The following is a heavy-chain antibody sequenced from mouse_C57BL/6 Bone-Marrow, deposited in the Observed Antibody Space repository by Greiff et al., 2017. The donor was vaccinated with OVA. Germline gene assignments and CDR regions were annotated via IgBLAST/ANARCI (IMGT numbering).Heavy chain of an antibody. V-gene: IGHV1-82*01. CDR1: GYAFSSSW. D-gene: IGHD1-1*01. J-gene: IGHJ2*01. CDR2: IYPGDGDT. CDR3: ARDGYGSSYGGYYFDY. Sequence: QVQLQQSGPELVKPGASVKISCKASGYAFSSSWMNWVKQRPGKGLEWIGRIYPGDGDTNYNGKFKGKATLTADKSSSTAYMQLSSLTSEDSAVYFCARDGYGSSYGGYYFDYWGQGTTLTVSS.